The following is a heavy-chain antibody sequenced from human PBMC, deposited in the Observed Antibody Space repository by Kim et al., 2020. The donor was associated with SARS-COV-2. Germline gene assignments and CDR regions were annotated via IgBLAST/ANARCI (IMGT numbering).Heavy chain of an antibody. V-gene: IGHV4-34*01. J-gene: IGHJ5*02. Sequence: SETLSLTCAVYGGSFSGYYWSWIRQPPGKGLEWIGEINHSGSTNYNPSLKSRVTISVDTSKNQFSLKLSSVTAADTAVYYCARGPGYSSSWYGARNWFDPWGKGTLGTVSS. CDR1: GGSFSGYY. CDR3: ARGPGYSSSWYGARNWFDP. D-gene: IGHD6-13*01. CDR2: INHSGST.